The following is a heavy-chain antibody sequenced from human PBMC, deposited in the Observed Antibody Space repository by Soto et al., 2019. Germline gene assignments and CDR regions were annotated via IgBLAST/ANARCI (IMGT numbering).Heavy chain of an antibody. CDR3: ARDGSERPATY. J-gene: IGHJ4*02. CDR2: IYHSGST. Sequence: TLSLTCAVSGGSISSGGYSWSWIRQPPGKGLEWIGYIYHSGSTYYNPSLKSRVTISVDRSKNQFSLKLSSVTAADTAVYYCARDGSERPATYWGQGILVTVSS. V-gene: IGHV4-30-2*01. CDR1: GGSISSGGYS. D-gene: IGHD3-10*01.